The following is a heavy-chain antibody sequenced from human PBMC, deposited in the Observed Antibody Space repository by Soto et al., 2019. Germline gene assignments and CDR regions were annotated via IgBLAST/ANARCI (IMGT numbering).Heavy chain of an antibody. Sequence: SETLSLTCAVYGGSFSGYYWSWIRQPPGKGLEWIGEINHSGSTNYDPSLKSRVTISVDTSKNQFSLKLSSVTAADTAVYYCARGKPTITGTTSGRYYYYYYGMDVWGQGTTVTVSS. V-gene: IGHV4-34*01. CDR2: INHSGST. CDR1: GGSFSGYY. J-gene: IGHJ6*02. CDR3: ARGKPTITGTTSGRYYYYYYGMDV. D-gene: IGHD1-7*01.